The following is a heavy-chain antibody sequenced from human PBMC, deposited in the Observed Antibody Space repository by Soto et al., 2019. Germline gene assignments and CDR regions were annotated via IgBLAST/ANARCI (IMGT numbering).Heavy chain of an antibody. Sequence: SVKVSCKASGGTFSSYTISWVRQAPGQGLEWMGRIIPILNSVNYAQKFQGRVTITADKSTSTAYMELSSLRSEDTAVYYCAREVSQLVLNWGQGTLVTVSS. D-gene: IGHD6-6*01. CDR3: AREVSQLVLN. V-gene: IGHV1-69*08. CDR1: GGTFSSYT. CDR2: IIPILNSV. J-gene: IGHJ4*02.